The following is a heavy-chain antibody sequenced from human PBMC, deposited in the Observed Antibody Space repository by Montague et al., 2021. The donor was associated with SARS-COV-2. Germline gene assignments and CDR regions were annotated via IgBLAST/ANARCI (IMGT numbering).Heavy chain of an antibody. CDR1: GGSFSNYY. D-gene: IGHD2-2*01. Sequence: SETLSLTCAISGGSFSNYYWSWIRQPPGKGLEWIGEVNQSGTTTYNPSVKSGVTISEDTSKNQFYLRLNSVTAADTAVYYCARGRRPVVVPVAGPAGRSFDIWGQGTMVTVSS. CDR2: VNQSGTT. V-gene: IGHV4-34*01. CDR3: ARGRRPVVVPVAGPAGRSFDI. J-gene: IGHJ3*02.